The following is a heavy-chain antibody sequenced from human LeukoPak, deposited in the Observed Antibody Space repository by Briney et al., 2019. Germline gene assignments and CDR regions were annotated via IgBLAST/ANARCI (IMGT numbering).Heavy chain of an antibody. CDR1: GFTFSSYW. V-gene: IGHV3-7*01. J-gene: IGHJ4*02. D-gene: IGHD6-19*01. Sequence: PGGSLRLSCAASGFTFSSYWMSWVRQAPGKGLEWVANIKQDGSEKYYVDSVKGRFTISRDNAKNSLYLQMNSLRAEDTAVYYCARETLYSSGWYVGYWGQGTLVTVSS. CDR2: IKQDGSEK. CDR3: ARETLYSSGWYVGY.